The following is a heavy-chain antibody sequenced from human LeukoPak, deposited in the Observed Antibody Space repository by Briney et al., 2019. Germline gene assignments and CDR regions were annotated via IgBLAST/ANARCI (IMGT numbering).Heavy chain of an antibody. CDR3: ARFCGGDCYLGLDY. CDR1: GYTLTELS. Sequence: GASVKVSCKVSGYTLTELSMHWVRQAPGKGLEWMGGFDPEDGETIYAQKFQGRVTMTRDTSTSTVYMELSSLRSEDTAVYYCARFCGGDCYLGLDYWGQGTLVTVSS. CDR2: FDPEDGET. J-gene: IGHJ4*02. D-gene: IGHD2-21*02. V-gene: IGHV1-24*01.